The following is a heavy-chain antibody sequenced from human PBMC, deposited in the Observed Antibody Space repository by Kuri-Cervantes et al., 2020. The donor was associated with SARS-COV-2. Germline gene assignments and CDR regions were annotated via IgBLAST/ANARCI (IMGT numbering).Heavy chain of an antibody. CDR3: AREGRYRYRNYGTNGFDP. V-gene: IGHV1-18*01. D-gene: IGHD4-11*01. CDR2: ISAYNGNT. CDR1: GYTFTSYG. J-gene: IGHJ5*02. Sequence: ASAKVFCKASGYTFTSYGISWVRQAPGQGLEWMGWISAYNGNTNYAQKLQGRVTMTTDTSTSTAYMELRSLRSDDTAVYYCAREGRYRYRNYGTNGFDPWGQGTLVTVSS.